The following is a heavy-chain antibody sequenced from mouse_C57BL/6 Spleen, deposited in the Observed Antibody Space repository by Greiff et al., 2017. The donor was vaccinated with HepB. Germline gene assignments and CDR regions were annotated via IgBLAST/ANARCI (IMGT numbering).Heavy chain of an antibody. CDR2: FDPSDSYT. CDR1: GYTFTSYW. Sequence: QVQLQQPGAELVMPGASVKLSCKASGYTFTSYWMHWVKQRPGQGLEWIGEFDPSDSYTNYNQKFKGKSTLTVDKSSSTAYMQLSSLTSEDSAVYYCARGYYFDYWGQGTTLTVSS. CDR3: ARGYYFDY. V-gene: IGHV1-69*01. J-gene: IGHJ2*01.